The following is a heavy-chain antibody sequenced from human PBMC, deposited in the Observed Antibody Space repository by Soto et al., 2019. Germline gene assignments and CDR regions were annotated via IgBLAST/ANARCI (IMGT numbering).Heavy chain of an antibody. D-gene: IGHD3-10*01. V-gene: IGHV3-74*01. CDR3: ARGWFGPDV. CDR2: IDKVGTDS. CDR1: EFTFSGRS. J-gene: IGHJ6*03. Sequence: EVQLVESGGGLVQPGGSLRLSCAASEFTFSGRSVHWVRQAPGKGLVWVSGIDKVGTDSTYADSVKGRVTSSRDNAKNTVDLQMNSLRVEDTAVYYCARGWFGPDVWGKGTTVTVSS.